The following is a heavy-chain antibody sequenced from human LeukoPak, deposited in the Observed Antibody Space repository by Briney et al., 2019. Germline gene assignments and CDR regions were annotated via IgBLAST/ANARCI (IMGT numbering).Heavy chain of an antibody. V-gene: IGHV5-51*01. J-gene: IGHJ3*02. Sequence: GESLKISCKASGYSFTSSWVAWVRQMPGKGLEWMGIIYPRDSDTRYSPSFQGQVTISADKSINTAYLQWSGLKASDTAVYYCARHVTTASAARGFDIWGQGTMVTVSS. CDR1: GYSFTSSW. CDR2: IYPRDSDT. D-gene: IGHD1-14*01. CDR3: ARHVTTASAARGFDI.